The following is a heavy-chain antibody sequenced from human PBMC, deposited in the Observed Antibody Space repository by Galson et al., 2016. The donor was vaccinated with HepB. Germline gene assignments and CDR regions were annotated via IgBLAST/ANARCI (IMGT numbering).Heavy chain of an antibody. D-gene: IGHD4/OR15-4a*01. V-gene: IGHV3-23*01. CDR1: GFFFSGRA. CDR2: INNGAATT. J-gene: IGHJ4*02. CDR3: ASADYSGCRGSPDC. Sequence: SLRLSCAASGFFFSGRAMSWVRQAPGKGLEWVSGINNGAATTGYAASVKGRFTISRDNSKNTLYLQMNSLRTEDTAVYYCASADYSGCRGSPDCWGQGTLVTVSS.